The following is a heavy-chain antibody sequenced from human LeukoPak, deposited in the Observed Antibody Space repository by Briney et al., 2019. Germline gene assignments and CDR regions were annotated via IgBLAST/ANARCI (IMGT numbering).Heavy chain of an antibody. Sequence: GGSLRLSCAASGFTFDDYGMAWVRQPPGKGLEWVSGVTWNAGSTGYADSVKGRFTISRDNAKSSLYLQMNSLRAEDTALYYCARGYCIGNSCLLFDYWGQGTMVTVSS. V-gene: IGHV3-20*04. CDR2: VTWNAGST. CDR3: ARGYCIGNSCLLFDY. CDR1: GFTFDDYG. D-gene: IGHD2-15*01. J-gene: IGHJ4*02.